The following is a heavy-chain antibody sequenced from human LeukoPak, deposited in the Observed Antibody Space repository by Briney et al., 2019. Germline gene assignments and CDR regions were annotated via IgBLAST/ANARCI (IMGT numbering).Heavy chain of an antibody. Sequence: SETLSLTCTVSGGSISSSSYYWGWIRQPPGKGLEWIGSIYYSGSTYYNPSLKSRVTISVDTSKNQFSLKLSSVTAADTAVYYCAREEGATELSRWGQGTLVTVSS. V-gene: IGHV4-39*07. CDR3: AREEGATELSR. J-gene: IGHJ4*02. CDR2: IYYSGST. CDR1: GGSISSSSYY. D-gene: IGHD1-26*01.